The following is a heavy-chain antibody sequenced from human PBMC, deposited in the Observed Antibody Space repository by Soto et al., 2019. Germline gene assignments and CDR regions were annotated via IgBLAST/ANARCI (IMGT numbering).Heavy chain of an antibody. Sequence: QVQLVQSGAEVKKPGASVKVSCKASGYTFTNHGISWVRQAPGQGLEWLGWISGHNGNTKYARRLQGRVTMTTDTSTSTAYMELRILKSDDTAVYYCARDLYPLAYYFDYWGQGTLVTVSS. CDR3: ARDLYPLAYYFDY. J-gene: IGHJ4*02. V-gene: IGHV1-18*01. CDR2: ISGHNGNT. CDR1: GYTFTNHG.